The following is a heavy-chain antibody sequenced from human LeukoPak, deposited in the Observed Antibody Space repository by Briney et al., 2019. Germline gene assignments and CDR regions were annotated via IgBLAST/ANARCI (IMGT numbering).Heavy chain of an antibody. Sequence: GGSLRLSCAASGFTFSSYAMHWVRQAPGKGLEWVAVISYDGTNKYYADSVKGRFTSSRDNSKNTLYLQMNSLRPEDTAVYYCARAYSSGWFDAFDIWGQGTMVTVSS. V-gene: IGHV3-30-3*01. CDR1: GFTFSSYA. CDR3: ARAYSSGWFDAFDI. CDR2: ISYDGTNK. D-gene: IGHD6-19*01. J-gene: IGHJ3*02.